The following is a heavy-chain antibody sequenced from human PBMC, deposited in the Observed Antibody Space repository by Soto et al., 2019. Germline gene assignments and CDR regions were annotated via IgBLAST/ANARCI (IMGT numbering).Heavy chain of an antibody. V-gene: IGHV1-18*01. CDR1: GYAFTTYV. CDR2: ISAHNGNT. Sequence: QVHLVQSGAEVKKPGASVKVSCQGSGYAFTTYVITCVRQAPGQGLEWMGWISAHNGNTNYAQKLQGRVTVTRDTSTSTAYMELRSLRYDDPAVYYCARGRYGDYWGQGALVTVSS. D-gene: IGHD1-1*01. J-gene: IGHJ4*02. CDR3: ARGRYGDY.